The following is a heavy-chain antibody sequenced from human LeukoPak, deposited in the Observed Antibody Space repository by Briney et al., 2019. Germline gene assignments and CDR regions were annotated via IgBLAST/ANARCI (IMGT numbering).Heavy chain of an antibody. CDR2: VFCSENT. D-gene: IGHD2-15*01. CDR1: GGSVSNSDYY. J-gene: IGHJ4*02. Sequence: PSETLSLTCTVSGGSVSNSDYYWGWIRQSPVKGLEWIGDVFCSENTNYNPSLRGRATISIDTSKHQFSLKLTHVTAADSPVYYCAKVFYSWGQGNLCTVSS. CDR3: AKVFYS. V-gene: IGHV4-39*07.